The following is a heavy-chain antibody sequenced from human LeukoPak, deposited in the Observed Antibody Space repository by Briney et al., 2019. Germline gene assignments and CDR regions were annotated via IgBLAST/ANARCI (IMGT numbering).Heavy chain of an antibody. CDR1: GYTFTSYD. D-gene: IGHD4-23*01. Sequence: ASVKVSCKASGYTFTSYDINWVRQATGQGLEWMGWMYPNSGNTGYAQKFQGRVTMTRNTSISTAYMELSSLRSEDTAVYYCARGNRMTTVVTLPYWGQGTLVTVSS. J-gene: IGHJ4*02. CDR3: ARGNRMTTVVTLPY. CDR2: MYPNSGNT. V-gene: IGHV1-8*01.